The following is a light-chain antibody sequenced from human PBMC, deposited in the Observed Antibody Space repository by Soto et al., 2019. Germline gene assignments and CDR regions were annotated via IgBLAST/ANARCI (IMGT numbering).Light chain of an antibody. CDR2: GAS. CDR3: QQYGSSGT. CDR1: QTVSTN. J-gene: IGKJ1*01. V-gene: IGKV3-15*01. Sequence: EVGRTQSPATVSVSPGERATLSCRANQTVSTNLAWYQQKPGQAPRLLISGASTRATLIPPRFSGSGSGTEFTLTISSLQSEDFAVYYCQQYGSSGTFGQGTKA.